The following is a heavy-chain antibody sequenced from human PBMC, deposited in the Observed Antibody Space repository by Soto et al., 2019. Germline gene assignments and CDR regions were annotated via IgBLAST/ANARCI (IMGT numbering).Heavy chain of an antibody. CDR2: IYYSGST. CDR1: GGSISSGGYY. V-gene: IGHV4-31*03. D-gene: IGHD3-9*01. CDR3: ARARNYDILTGYYTRAWYFDL. Sequence: SETLSLTCTVSGGSISSGGYYWSWIRQHPGKGLEWIGYIYYSGSTYYNPSLKSRVTISVDTSKNQFSLKLSSVTAADTAVYYCARARNYDILTGYYTRAWYFDLWGRGTLVTV. J-gene: IGHJ2*01.